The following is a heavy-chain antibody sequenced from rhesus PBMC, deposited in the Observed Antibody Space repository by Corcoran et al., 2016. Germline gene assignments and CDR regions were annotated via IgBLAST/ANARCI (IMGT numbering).Heavy chain of an antibody. V-gene: IGHV4-173*01. Sequence: QVQLQESGPGLVKPSETLSLTCAVSGGSMSGYYWSWIRQPPGTGLEWIGRISDSGRSNDYNPSVNSRVTISTATSKKQFSLKLTAVTAADTAVYYCARRPAAAKFSWDVWGRGLLVTVSS. J-gene: IGHJ5-2*02. CDR2: ISDSGRSN. D-gene: IGHD6-43*01. CDR3: ARRPAAAKFSWDV. CDR1: GGSMSGYY.